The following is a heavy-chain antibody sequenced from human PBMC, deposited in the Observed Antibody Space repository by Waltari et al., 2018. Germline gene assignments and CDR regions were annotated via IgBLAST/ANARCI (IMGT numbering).Heavy chain of an antibody. CDR2: IKQDGSEK. D-gene: IGHD3-3*01. J-gene: IGHJ4*02. CDR3: ARDRRRVFGVVRGGYYFDY. Sequence: EVQLVESGGGLVQPGGSLRLSCAASGFTFSSYWMSWVRQAPGKGLEWVANIKQDGSEKYYVDSVKGRFTISRDNAKNSLYLQMNSLRAEDTAVYYCARDRRRVFGVVRGGYYFDYWGQGTLVTVSS. CDR1: GFTFSSYW. V-gene: IGHV3-7*01.